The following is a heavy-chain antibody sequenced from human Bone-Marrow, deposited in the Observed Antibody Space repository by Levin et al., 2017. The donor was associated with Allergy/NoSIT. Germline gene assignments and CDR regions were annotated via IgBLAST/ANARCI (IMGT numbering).Heavy chain of an antibody. Sequence: AGGSLRLSCAASGFTFSSYVMSWVRQAPGKGLEWVSGISGSGGSTYYADSVKGRFTISRDNSKNTLYVQMNSLRAEDTAVYYCAKDGRGFLAVAGRYYFDNWGQGTLVTVSS. CDR1: GFTFSSYV. CDR2: ISGSGGST. J-gene: IGHJ4*02. CDR3: AKDGRGFLAVAGRYYFDN. D-gene: IGHD6-19*01. V-gene: IGHV3-23*01.